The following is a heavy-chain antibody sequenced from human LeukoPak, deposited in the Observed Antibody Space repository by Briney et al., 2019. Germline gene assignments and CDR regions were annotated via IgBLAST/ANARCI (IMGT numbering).Heavy chain of an antibody. D-gene: IGHD2-2*01. CDR1: GFTFSSYA. J-gene: IGHJ4*02. CDR2: MKQDGSEK. V-gene: IGHV3-7*03. CDR3: AKGKYQLLPLFDY. Sequence: GGSLRLSCAASGFTFSSYAMSWVRQAPGKGLEWVANMKQDGSEKKYVDSVKGRFTISRDNSKNTLYLQMNSLRAEDTAVYYCAKGKYQLLPLFDYWGQGTLVTVSS.